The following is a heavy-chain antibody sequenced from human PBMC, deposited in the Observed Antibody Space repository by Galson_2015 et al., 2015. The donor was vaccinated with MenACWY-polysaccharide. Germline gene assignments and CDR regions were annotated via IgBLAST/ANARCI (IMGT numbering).Heavy chain of an antibody. Sequence: SLRLSCAASGFIFSGYWMSWVRQAPGKGLEWVANMNPDGSEKYYVDSVKGRITISRENARNSLYLQMNSLRAEDTAVYYCARGPRRHVESQPTPVHYDLDVWGPGTTVTVSS. D-gene: IGHD4-23*01. CDR1: GFIFSGYW. J-gene: IGHJ6*02. CDR2: MNPDGSEK. V-gene: IGHV3-7*01. CDR3: ARGPRRHVESQPTPVHYDLDV.